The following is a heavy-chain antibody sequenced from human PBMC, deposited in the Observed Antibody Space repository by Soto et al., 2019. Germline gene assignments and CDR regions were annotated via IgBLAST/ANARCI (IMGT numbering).Heavy chain of an antibody. V-gene: IGHV3-49*04. CDR2: IRGSTYGGTT. Sequence: PGGSRRLSCTFSGFTSDDYDYALTWVRQAPGKGLQWLGLIRGSTYGGTTEYAASVKGRFTISRDDSKGITYLQMNSLKTEDTAVYYCSRDGDFYGLDVWGQGTTVTVSS. J-gene: IGHJ6*02. D-gene: IGHD3-3*01. CDR3: SRDGDFYGLDV. CDR1: GFTSDDYDYA.